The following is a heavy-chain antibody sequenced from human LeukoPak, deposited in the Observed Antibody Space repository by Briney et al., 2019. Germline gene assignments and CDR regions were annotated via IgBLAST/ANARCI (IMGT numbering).Heavy chain of an antibody. CDR1: GFTFSSYW. CDR2: IKQDGSEK. J-gene: IGHJ3*02. Sequence: PGGSLRLSCAASGFTFSSYWMSWVRQAPGKGLEWVANIKQDGSEKYYVDSVKGRFTISRDNAKNSLYPQMNSLRAEATAVYYCAKRAGYSGRTVVDAFDIWGQGTMVTVSS. V-gene: IGHV3-7*03. D-gene: IGHD5-12*01. CDR3: AKRAGYSGRTVVDAFDI.